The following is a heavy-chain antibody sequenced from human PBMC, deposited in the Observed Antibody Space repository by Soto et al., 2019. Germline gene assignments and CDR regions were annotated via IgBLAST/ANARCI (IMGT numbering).Heavy chain of an antibody. CDR3: ARLDYGDYSRTVDY. V-gene: IGHV1-18*04. CDR1: GYTFTSYG. J-gene: IGHJ4*02. Sequence: ASVKVSCKASGYTFTSYGISWVRQAPGQGLEWMGWISAYNGNTNYAQKPQGRVTMTTDTATSTGYMELSSLRPDDTAVYYRARLDYGDYSRTVDYWGQGTLVTVSS. CDR2: ISAYNGNT. D-gene: IGHD4-17*01.